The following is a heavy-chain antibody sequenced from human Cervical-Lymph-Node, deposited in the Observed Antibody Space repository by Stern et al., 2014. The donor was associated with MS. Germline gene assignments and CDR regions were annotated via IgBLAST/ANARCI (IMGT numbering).Heavy chain of an antibody. J-gene: IGHJ4*02. CDR2: IYPYDSDT. CDR1: GYSFTIYY. V-gene: IGHV5-51*01. CDR3: ARHVQGFDY. Sequence: EVQLVESGAEVKKPGESLKISCKLSGYSFTIYYIAWVRQMPGKGLEWMGVIYPYDSDTTYSPSFQGQVTISAEKSTPTAYLQGSSLRASDTDMYYCARHVQGFDYWGQGTLVTVSS.